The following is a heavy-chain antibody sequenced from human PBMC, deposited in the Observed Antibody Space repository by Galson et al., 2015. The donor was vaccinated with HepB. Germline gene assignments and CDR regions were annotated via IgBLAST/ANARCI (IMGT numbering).Heavy chain of an antibody. CDR1: GFTFSHYY. D-gene: IGHD3-9*01. Sequence: SLRLSCAASGFTFSHYYMHWVRQAPGKGLEWVAVISYDGSNKYYADSVKGRFTISKDNSKNTLYLQMNSLRAEDTAVYYCAKRYYGILTGRTDGFDIWGRGTMVTVYS. CDR3: AKRYYGILTGRTDGFDI. V-gene: IGHV3-30*18. CDR2: ISYDGSNK. J-gene: IGHJ3*02.